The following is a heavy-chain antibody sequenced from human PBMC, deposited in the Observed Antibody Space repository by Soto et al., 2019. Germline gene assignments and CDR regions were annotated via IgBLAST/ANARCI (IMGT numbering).Heavy chain of an antibody. CDR1: GFTFSDHY. J-gene: IGHJ4*02. CDR3: ARDSQEWSLYRYVDS. Sequence: PGGSLRLSCTATGFTFSDHYMTWIRQAPGKGLEWVSHISRSSSLTNYADSVVGRFTISRDNAKNSLYLQMNSLRAEDTAIYYCARDSQEWSLYRYVDSWGQGTQVTVSS. V-gene: IGHV3-11*06. D-gene: IGHD3-3*01. CDR2: ISRSSSLT.